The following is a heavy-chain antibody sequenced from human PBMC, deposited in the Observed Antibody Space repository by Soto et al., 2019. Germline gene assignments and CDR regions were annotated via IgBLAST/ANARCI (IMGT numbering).Heavy chain of an antibody. CDR1: GGSISSYY. J-gene: IGHJ3*01. Sequence: QVQLQESGPGLVKPSETLSLTCTVSGGSISSYYWSWIRQPPGKGLEWIGYIYYSGSTNYNPSLKSRVTISVDPSKSQFSLKLSSVTAADTAVYYCASLTRGPTRAFDLWGQGTMVTVSS. CDR2: IYYSGST. V-gene: IGHV4-59*01. CDR3: ASLTRGPTRAFDL.